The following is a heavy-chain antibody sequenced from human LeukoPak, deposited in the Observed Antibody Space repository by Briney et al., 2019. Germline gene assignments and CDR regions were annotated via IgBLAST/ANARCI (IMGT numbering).Heavy chain of an antibody. V-gene: IGHV3-23*01. CDR2: ISRSDDST. D-gene: IGHD6-13*01. J-gene: IGHJ4*02. Sequence: QPGGSLRLSCAASGFIFSTYAMSWVRQAPGKGLEWVSVISRSDDSTYYADSVKGRFTISRDNSKNTLFLQMNSLEVEDTAVYYCAKGRERSGWYNFDYWGQGTLVTVSP. CDR1: GFIFSTYA. CDR3: AKGRERSGWYNFDY.